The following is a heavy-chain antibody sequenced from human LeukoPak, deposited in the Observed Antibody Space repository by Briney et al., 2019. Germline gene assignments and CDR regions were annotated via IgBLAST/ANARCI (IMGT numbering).Heavy chain of an antibody. V-gene: IGHV3-48*04. CDR3: AREVPNTAFDY. Sequence: PGGSLRLSCAASGFTFSSYSMNWVRQAPGKGLEWVSYISSSSSTIYYADSVKGRFTISRDNAKNSLYLQMNSLRAEDTAVYYCAREVPNTAFDYWGQGTLVTVSS. CDR1: GFTFSSYS. CDR2: ISSSSSTI. D-gene: IGHD2-21*02. J-gene: IGHJ4*02.